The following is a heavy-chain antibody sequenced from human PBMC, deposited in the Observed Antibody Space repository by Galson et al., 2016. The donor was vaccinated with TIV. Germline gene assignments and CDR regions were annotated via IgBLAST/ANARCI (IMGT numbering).Heavy chain of an antibody. Sequence: QSGAEVKKPGESLKISCQSSGYRFNSYWIGWVRQMPGKGPEWMGIIYPGDSDSRKSPSFQGQVTMSVDKSINTAYPQLSSLKASDTAMYYCARQSENAYDVWGQGTLVTVSS. V-gene: IGHV5-51*01. CDR2: IYPGDSDS. CDR3: ARQSENAYDV. CDR1: GYRFNSYW. J-gene: IGHJ3*01.